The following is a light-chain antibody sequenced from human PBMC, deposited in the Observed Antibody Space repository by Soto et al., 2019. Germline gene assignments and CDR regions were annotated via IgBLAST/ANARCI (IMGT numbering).Light chain of an antibody. CDR2: SHN. CDR1: SSNIGANFD. CDR3: QSYDTPLSRSL. Sequence: QSVPTQPPSVSGAPGQRGTISCTGSSSNIGANFDVHWYQKFPGTAPKLLVYSHNNRPAGVADRFSGSKSGTSASLAITGLQAEDEGDYYCQSYDTPLSRSLFGGGTKVTVL. J-gene: IGLJ2*01. V-gene: IGLV1-40*01.